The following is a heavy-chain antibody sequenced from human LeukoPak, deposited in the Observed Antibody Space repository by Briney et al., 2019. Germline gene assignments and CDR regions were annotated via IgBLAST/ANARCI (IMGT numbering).Heavy chain of an antibody. V-gene: IGHV3-30*04. CDR1: GFTFSSYV. CDR2: ISYDATNE. Sequence: GTSLGLSCAASGFTFSSYVMHWVRQAPGKGLEWVTVISYDATNENYADSVKGRFTISRDNSKNTLYLQMNSLRPEDTAVYYCARDPRSSGYFFDYWGQGTLVTISS. D-gene: IGHD3-22*01. J-gene: IGHJ4*02. CDR3: ARDPRSSGYFFDY.